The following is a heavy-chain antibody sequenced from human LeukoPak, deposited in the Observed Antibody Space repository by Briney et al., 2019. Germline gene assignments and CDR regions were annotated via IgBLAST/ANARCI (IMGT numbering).Heavy chain of an antibody. V-gene: IGHV4-4*07. Sequence: SETLSLTCTVSGDPIISYYWSWIRQPAGKGLEWIGRIYTSGTTNYNPSLKSRVTMSVDTSKNQFSLKLSSVTAADTAVYYCARAHSNSWYDFDYWGQGTLVTVPS. CDR3: ARAHSNSWYDFDY. J-gene: IGHJ4*02. CDR1: GDPIISYY. CDR2: IYTSGTT. D-gene: IGHD6-19*01.